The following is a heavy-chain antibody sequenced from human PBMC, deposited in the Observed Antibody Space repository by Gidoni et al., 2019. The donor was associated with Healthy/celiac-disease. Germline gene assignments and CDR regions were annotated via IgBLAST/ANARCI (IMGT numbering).Heavy chain of an antibody. J-gene: IGHJ3*02. CDR3: AKAGVPDDSFDI. CDR1: GLTFSSYG. CDR2: ISYDVSNK. V-gene: IGHV3-30*18. D-gene: IGHD3-10*01. Sequence: QGKLVESEGGVVQPGRSRRLCGAASGLTFSSYGLHGVRQSPGKGLEWLAVISYDVSNKYYADSVKGRFTISRDNSHNTLYLQMTSLRAEDTAVYYCAKAGVPDDSFDIWGQVTMVTVAS.